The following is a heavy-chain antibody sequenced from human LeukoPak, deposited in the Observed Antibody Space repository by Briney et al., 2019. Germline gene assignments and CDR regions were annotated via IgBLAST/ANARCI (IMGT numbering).Heavy chain of an antibody. Sequence: GGSLRIFCAASGFTFSSYSMNWVRQAPGKGLEWVSAISGSGGSTYYADSVKGRFTISRDNSKNTLYLQMNSLRAEDTAVYYCAKKESELPFDYWGQGTLVTVSS. V-gene: IGHV3-23*01. CDR2: ISGSGGST. CDR1: GFTFSSYS. CDR3: AKKESELPFDY. J-gene: IGHJ4*02. D-gene: IGHD1-26*01.